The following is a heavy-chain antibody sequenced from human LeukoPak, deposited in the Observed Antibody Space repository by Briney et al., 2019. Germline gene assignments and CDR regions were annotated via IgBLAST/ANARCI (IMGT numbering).Heavy chain of an antibody. CDR1: GGSISSYY. CDR2: IYYSGST. CDR3: ARHSPNWGINY. J-gene: IGHJ4*02. V-gene: IGHV4-59*08. D-gene: IGHD7-27*01. Sequence: KPSETLSLTCTVSGGSISSYYWSWLRQPPGKGLEWIGYIYYSGSTYYNPSLKSRVTISVDTSKNQFSLKLSSVTAADTAVYYCARHSPNWGINYWGQGTLVTVSS.